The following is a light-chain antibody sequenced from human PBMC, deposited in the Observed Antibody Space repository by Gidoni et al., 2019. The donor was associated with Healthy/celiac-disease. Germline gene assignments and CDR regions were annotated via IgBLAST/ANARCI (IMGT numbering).Light chain of an antibody. J-gene: IGKJ2*01. CDR1: QSVLYSSNNKNY. CDR3: QQYYSTPYT. CDR2: WAP. Sequence: DIVMTQSPVSLPVSLGERATISCKSSQSVLYSSNNKNYLGWYQKTPGQPPKLLIYWAPTRESVVPDRFSGSWSGTDFTLTISSLQAEDVAVYSCQQYYSTPYTFGQGTKLEI. V-gene: IGKV4-1*01.